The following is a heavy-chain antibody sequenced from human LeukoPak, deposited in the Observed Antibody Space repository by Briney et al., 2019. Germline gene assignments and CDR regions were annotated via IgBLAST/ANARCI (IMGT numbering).Heavy chain of an antibody. D-gene: IGHD2-15*01. CDR2: ISSSSSYI. V-gene: IGHV3-21*01. J-gene: IGHJ2*01. CDR1: GFTFSSYT. CDR3: AREGVGSAATSFDL. Sequence: PGGSLRLSCAASGFTFSSYTMNWVRQAPGKGLEWVSSISSSSSYIYYADSVKGRFTISRDNAKNSLYLQMNSLRAEDTAVYYCAREGVGSAATSFDLWGRGTLVTVSS.